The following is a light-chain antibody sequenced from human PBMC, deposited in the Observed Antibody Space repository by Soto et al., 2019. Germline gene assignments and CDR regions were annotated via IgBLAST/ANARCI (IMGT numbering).Light chain of an antibody. V-gene: IGLV2-14*01. CDR1: SSDVGGYNY. J-gene: IGLJ1*01. CDR3: TSYTSSSTQV. Sequence: QSALTQPASVSGSPGQSITISCTGTSSDVGGYNYVSWYQHHPGKAPKLMIFEGSNRPSGVSNRFSGSKSGNTASLTISGLQAEDEADYYCTSYTSSSTQVFGTGTKLTVL. CDR2: EGS.